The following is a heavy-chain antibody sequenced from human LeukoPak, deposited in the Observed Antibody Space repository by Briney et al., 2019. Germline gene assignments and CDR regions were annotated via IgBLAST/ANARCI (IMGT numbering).Heavy chain of an antibody. V-gene: IGHV3-30-3*01. CDR2: ISYDGSNK. CDR1: GFTFSSYA. CDR3: AREWDSSWSYYYYGMDV. J-gene: IGHJ6*02. D-gene: IGHD6-13*01. Sequence: AGRSPRLSCAASGFTFSSYAMHWVRQAPGKGLEWVAVISYDGSNKYYADSVKGRFTISRDNSKNTLYLQMNSLGAEDTAVYYCAREWDSSWSYYYYGMDVWGQGTTVTVSS.